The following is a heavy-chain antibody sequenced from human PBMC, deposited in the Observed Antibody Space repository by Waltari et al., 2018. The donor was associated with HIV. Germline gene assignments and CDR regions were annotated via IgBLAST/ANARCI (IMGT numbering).Heavy chain of an antibody. CDR3: ARRQQLTD. D-gene: IGHD6-13*01. CDR2: IKEDGSEI. J-gene: IGHJ4*02. V-gene: IGHV3-7*01. CDR1: GFTFSSSW. Sequence: EVRLVESGGGLVQPGGSLSLSCAASGFTFSSSWMTWVRQAPGKGLEWVAKIKEDGSEIHYVDSVKGRFTISRDNAKNSLYLQMNSLRAEDTAVYYCARRQQLTDWGQGTLVTVSS.